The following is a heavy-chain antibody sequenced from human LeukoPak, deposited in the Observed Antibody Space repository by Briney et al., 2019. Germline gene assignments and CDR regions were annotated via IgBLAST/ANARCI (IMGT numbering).Heavy chain of an antibody. CDR2: ISSSGSTI. J-gene: IGHJ3*02. CDR3: ELTYYYDSSGYSDDAFDI. CDR1: GFTFSDYY. D-gene: IGHD3-22*01. Sequence: PGGSLRLSCAASGFTFSDYYMSWIRQAPGKGLEWVSYISSSGSTIYYADSVKGRFTISRDNAKNSLYLQMNSLRAEDTAVYYCELTYYYDSSGYSDDAFDIWGQGTMVTVSS. V-gene: IGHV3-11*01.